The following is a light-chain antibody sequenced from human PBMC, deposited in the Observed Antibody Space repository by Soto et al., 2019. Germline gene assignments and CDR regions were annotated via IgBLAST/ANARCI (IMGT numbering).Light chain of an antibody. J-gene: IGKJ2*01. CDR2: KAS. V-gene: IGKV1-5*03. Sequence: DIPMTQSPSTLSASVGDRVTITCRASQSISSWLAWYQQKPGKAPKLLIYKASSLESGVPSRFSGSGSGTEFTLTISGLQPDDFATYYCQQYNSYSTFGQGTKLEIK. CDR3: QQYNSYST. CDR1: QSISSW.